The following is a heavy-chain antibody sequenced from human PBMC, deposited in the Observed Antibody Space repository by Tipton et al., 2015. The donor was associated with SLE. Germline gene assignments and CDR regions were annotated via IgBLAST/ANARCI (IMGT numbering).Heavy chain of an antibody. CDR3: AKDGGQLVGWFDY. D-gene: IGHD6-6*01. V-gene: IGHV1-3*01. CDR1: GYTFTIYA. CDR2: INAGNGNT. Sequence: QSGPEVKKPGASVKVSCKASGYTFTIYAMHWVRQAPGQTLEWMGWINAGNGNTKYSQKFQGRVTIARDTSASTAYMELSSLRSEDTAVYYGAKDGGQLVGWFDYWGQGTLVTVSS. J-gene: IGHJ4*02.